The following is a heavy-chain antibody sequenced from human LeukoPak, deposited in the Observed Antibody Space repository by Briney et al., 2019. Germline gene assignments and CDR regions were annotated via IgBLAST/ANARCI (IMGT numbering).Heavy chain of an antibody. V-gene: IGHV4-39*01. CDR1: GGSISSSSYY. CDR2: IYYSGST. J-gene: IGHJ5*02. CDR3: ARHAVEAASRWFDP. D-gene: IGHD1-1*01. Sequence: PSETLSLICTVSGGSISSSSYYWGWIRQPPGKGLEWIGSIYYSGSTYYNPSLKSRVTMSVDTSKKQFSLKLSSVTAADTAVYYCARHAVEAASRWFDPWGQGTLVTVSS.